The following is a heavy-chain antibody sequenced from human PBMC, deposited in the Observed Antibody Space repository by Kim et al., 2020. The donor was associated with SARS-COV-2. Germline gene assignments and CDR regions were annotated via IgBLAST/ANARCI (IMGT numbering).Heavy chain of an antibody. CDR1: EFSVSSNF. J-gene: IGHJ2*01. Sequence: GGSLRLSCAASEFSVSSNFMSWVRQAPGKGLEWVSVIYSGGSTYYADSVKGRFTISRDKSKNTLHLQMNSLRAEDTAGYYCARGLYDDFWSGYQTQYNW. V-gene: IGHV3-53*01. CDR3: ARGLYDDFWSGYQTQYNW. CDR2: IYSGGST. D-gene: IGHD3-3*01.